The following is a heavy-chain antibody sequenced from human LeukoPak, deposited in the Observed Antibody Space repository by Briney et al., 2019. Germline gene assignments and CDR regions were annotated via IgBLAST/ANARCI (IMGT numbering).Heavy chain of an antibody. CDR1: GGSISRSDYY. D-gene: IGHD2-8*01. J-gene: IGHJ5*02. CDR2: FYYTGSS. Sequence: SETLSLTCTVSGGSISRSDYYWGWIRQPPGKGLEWIGNFYYTGSSSYNSSLKSRVTISVDTSKNQFSLQLSSVTAADTAVYYCARENYCTNGVCWAFDPWGQGTLVTVSS. CDR3: ARENYCTNGVCWAFDP. V-gene: IGHV4-39*07.